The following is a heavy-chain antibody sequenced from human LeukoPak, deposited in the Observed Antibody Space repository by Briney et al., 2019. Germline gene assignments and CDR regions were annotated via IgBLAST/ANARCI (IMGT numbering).Heavy chain of an antibody. J-gene: IGHJ4*02. CDR1: GGSISSSSYY. CDR2: IYYSGST. CDR3: ARDSTVVTRVFDY. D-gene: IGHD4-23*01. Sequence: PSETLFLTCTVSGGSISSSSYYWGWIRQPPGKGLEWIGSIYYSGSTYYNPSLKSRVTISVDTSKNQFSLKLSSVTAADTAVYYCARDSTVVTRVFDYWGQGTLVTVSS. V-gene: IGHV4-39*01.